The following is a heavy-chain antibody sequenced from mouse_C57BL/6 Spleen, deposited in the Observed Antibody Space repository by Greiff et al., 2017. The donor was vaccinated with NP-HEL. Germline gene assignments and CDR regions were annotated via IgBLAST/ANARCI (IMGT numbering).Heavy chain of an antibody. V-gene: IGHV1-82*01. CDR1: GYAFSSSW. CDR2: IYPGDGDT. D-gene: IGHD4-1*01. J-gene: IGHJ2*01. CDR3: ARSAANWYYFDY. Sequence: VQLQQSGPELVKPGASVKISCKASGYAFSSSWMNWVKQRPGKGLEWIGRIYPGDGDTNYNGKFKGKATLTADKSSSTAYMQLSSLTSEDSAVYCCARSAANWYYFDYWGQGTTLTVSS.